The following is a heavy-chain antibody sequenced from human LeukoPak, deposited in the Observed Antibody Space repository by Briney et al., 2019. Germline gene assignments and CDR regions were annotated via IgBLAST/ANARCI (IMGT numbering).Heavy chain of an antibody. V-gene: IGHV4-59*01. Sequence: PSETLSLTCAVYGGSFSGYYWSWIRQPPGKGLEWIGYIYYSGSTNYNPSLKSRVTISVDTSKNQFSLKLSSVTAADTAVYYCARAGTTYWFDPWGQGTLVTVSS. CDR1: GGSFSGYY. CDR2: IYYSGST. CDR3: ARAGTTYWFDP. D-gene: IGHD1-7*01. J-gene: IGHJ5*02.